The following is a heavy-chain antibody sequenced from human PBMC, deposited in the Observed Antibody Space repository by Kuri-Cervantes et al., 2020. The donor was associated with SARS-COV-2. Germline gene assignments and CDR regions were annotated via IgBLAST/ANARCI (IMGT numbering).Heavy chain of an antibody. CDR2: INPDGSYT. CDR1: GFTFSGHW. J-gene: IGHJ4*02. V-gene: IGHV3-74*01. CDR3: ASVAGTPGEKSAGESNDY. Sequence: GESLKISCAASGFTFSGHWIHWVRQAPGKGLVWVSRINPDGSYTNNADSVKGRFTLSRDNAKNMLFLQMNSLRAEDTAVYYCASVAGTPGEKSAGESNDYWGQGTLVTVSS. D-gene: IGHD6-19*01.